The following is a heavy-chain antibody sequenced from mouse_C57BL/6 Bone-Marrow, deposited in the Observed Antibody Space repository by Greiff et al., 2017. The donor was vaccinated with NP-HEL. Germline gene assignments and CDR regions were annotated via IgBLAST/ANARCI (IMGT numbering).Heavy chain of an antibody. Sequence: EVQLQESGPGLVKPSQSLSLTCSVTGYSITSGYYWNWIRQFPGNKLEWMGYISDDGSNNYNPSLKNRISITRDTSKNQFFLKLNSVTTEDTATYYCAREGSSYGYYAMDYWGQGTSVTVSS. CDR1: GYSITSGYY. D-gene: IGHD1-1*01. V-gene: IGHV3-6*01. J-gene: IGHJ4*01. CDR2: ISDDGSN. CDR3: AREGSSYGYYAMDY.